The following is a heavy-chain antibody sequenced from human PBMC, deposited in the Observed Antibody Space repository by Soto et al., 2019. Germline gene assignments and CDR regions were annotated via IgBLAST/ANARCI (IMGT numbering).Heavy chain of an antibody. CDR3: ARHIVVVPAPLDY. CDR1: GFTFSDYY. J-gene: IGHJ4*02. V-gene: IGHV3-11*01. Sequence: GGSLRLSCAASGFTFSDYYMSWIRQAPGKGLEWVSYISSSGSTIYYADSVKGRFTISRDNAKNSLYLQMNSLRAEDTAVYYCARHIVVVPAPLDYWGQGTLVTVSS. D-gene: IGHD2-2*01. CDR2: ISSSGSTI.